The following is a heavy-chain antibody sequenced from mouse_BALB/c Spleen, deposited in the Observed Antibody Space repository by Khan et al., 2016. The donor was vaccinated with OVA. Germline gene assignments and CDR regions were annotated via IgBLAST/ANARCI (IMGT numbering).Heavy chain of an antibody. CDR1: GYSFTDFT. Sequence: EVQLQQSGPELVKPGTSMKISCKASGYSFTDFTMNWVKQSHGKNLEWIGLINPYNGGPNYNQKFKGKATLTVYKSSSTAYMELLSLTSEDSAVYYCARGNYYGSNSWFGYWGQGTLVTVSA. V-gene: IGHV1-26*01. J-gene: IGHJ3*01. D-gene: IGHD1-1*01. CDR3: ARGNYYGSNSWFGY. CDR2: INPYNGGP.